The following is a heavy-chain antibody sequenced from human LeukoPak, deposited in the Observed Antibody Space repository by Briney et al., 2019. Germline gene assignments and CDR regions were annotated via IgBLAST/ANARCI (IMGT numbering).Heavy chain of an antibody. D-gene: IGHD3-3*01. CDR3: ARGDYYDGGGRNWFDP. CDR2: IHTSGTT. V-gene: IGHV4-4*07. J-gene: IGHJ5*02. CDR1: GDSMYSHY. Sequence: SETLSLTCSVSGDSMYSHYWSFIRQAAGTGLEWIGRIHTSGTTYYNPSLKSRVTLSIDTSMNQFSLRLTSVTAADTAVYYCARGDYYDGGGRNWFDPWGQGTLVTVSS.